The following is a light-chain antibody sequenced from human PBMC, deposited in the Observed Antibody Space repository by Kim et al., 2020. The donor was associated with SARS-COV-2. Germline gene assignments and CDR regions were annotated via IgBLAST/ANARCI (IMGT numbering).Light chain of an antibody. CDR1: QSISSW. CDR2: KAS. CDR3: QHSNSYSLT. Sequence: DIQMTQSPSTLSASVGDRVTITCRASQSISSWLAWYQQKPGKAPKLLIYKASSLEGGVPSRFSGSGSGTEFTLTISSLQPDDFATYYCQHSNSYSLTFGGGTKVDIK. J-gene: IGKJ4*01. V-gene: IGKV1-5*03.